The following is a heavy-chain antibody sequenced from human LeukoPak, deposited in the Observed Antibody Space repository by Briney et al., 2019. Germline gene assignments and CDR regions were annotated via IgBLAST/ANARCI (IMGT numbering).Heavy chain of an antibody. Sequence: GGSLRLSCAASGLTFSSYAMHWVRQAPGKGLEWVAVISYDGSNKYYADSVKGRFTISRDNSKNTLYLQMNSLRAEDTAVYYCARDQLAYWGQGTLVTVSS. J-gene: IGHJ4*02. CDR1: GLTFSSYA. D-gene: IGHD6-13*01. CDR2: ISYDGSNK. CDR3: ARDQLAY. V-gene: IGHV3-30-3*01.